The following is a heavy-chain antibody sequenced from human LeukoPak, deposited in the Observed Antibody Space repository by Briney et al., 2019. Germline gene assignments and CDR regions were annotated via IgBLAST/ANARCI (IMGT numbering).Heavy chain of an antibody. CDR1: GFTFTSST. V-gene: IGHV1-58*02. J-gene: IGHJ4*02. D-gene: IGHD3-10*01. Sequence: SVKVSCKASGFTFTSSTIQWVRQGRGQRLEWIGWIVVGSGNTNYAQKFQERVIITRDMSTTTVYMELSSLRSEDTAVYYCAGTPWFGELTLDYWGQGTLVAVSS. CDR2: IVVGSGNT. CDR3: AGTPWFGELTLDY.